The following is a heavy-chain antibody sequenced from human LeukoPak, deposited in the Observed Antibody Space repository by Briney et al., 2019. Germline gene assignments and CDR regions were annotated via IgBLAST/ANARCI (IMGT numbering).Heavy chain of an antibody. V-gene: IGHV3-74*03. D-gene: IGHD3-3*01. CDR3: AKDHYWSIDY. CDR1: GFALRSTW. CDR2: INSDTTST. Sequence: GGSLRLSCAASGFALRSTWMHWVRQAPGKGLVWVSRINSDTTSTAYVDSVKGRFTISRDIAKNTLYLQMNSLRAEDTGVYYCAKDHYWSIDYWGRGTLVTVSS. J-gene: IGHJ4*02.